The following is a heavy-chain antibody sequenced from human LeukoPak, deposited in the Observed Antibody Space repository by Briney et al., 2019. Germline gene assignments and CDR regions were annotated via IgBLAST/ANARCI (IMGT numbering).Heavy chain of an antibody. CDR3: ARRYGSGSYYYYYGMDV. Sequence: SETLSLTCAVYGGSFSGYYWSWIRQPPGKGLEWIGEINHSGSTNYNPSLKSRVTISVDTPKNQFSLKLSSVTAADTAVYYCARRYGSGSYYYYYGMDVWGKGTTVTVSS. V-gene: IGHV4-34*01. CDR2: INHSGST. CDR1: GGSFSGYY. J-gene: IGHJ6*04. D-gene: IGHD3-10*01.